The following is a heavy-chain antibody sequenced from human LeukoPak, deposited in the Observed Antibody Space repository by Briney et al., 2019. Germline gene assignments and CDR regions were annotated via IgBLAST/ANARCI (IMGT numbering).Heavy chain of an antibody. J-gene: IGHJ2*01. CDR1: GGSTSSDY. Sequence: SETLSLTCTVSGGSTSSDYWGWIRQSPGKGLEWVGYVYNSGDTGKNPSLKSRVTILLDTSKNQCSLKLTSVSAADTAVYYCARLKLGAYFDLWGRGTLVTVSS. D-gene: IGHD3-16*01. V-gene: IGHV4-59*08. CDR2: VYNSGDT. CDR3: ARLKLGAYFDL.